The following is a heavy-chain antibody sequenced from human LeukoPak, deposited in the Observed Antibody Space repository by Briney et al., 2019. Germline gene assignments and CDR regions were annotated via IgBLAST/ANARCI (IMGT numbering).Heavy chain of an antibody. J-gene: IGHJ5*02. Sequence: PSETLSLTCTVSGGPIGSYYWSWIRQPPGKGLEWIGYIYYSGGTNYNPSLKSRVTISVDTSKNQFSLKLSSVTAADTALYYCARHNYPGYHWFDPWGQGTLVTVSS. D-gene: IGHD5-12*01. CDR1: GGPIGSYY. V-gene: IGHV4-59*08. CDR2: IYYSGGT. CDR3: ARHNYPGYHWFDP.